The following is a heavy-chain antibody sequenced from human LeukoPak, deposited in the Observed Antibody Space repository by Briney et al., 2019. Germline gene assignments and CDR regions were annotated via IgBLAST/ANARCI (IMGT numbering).Heavy chain of an antibody. CDR1: GGSISSYY. Sequence: KPSETLSLTCTVSGGSISSYYWSWIRQPPGKGLEWIGYIYYSGSTNYNPSLKSRVTISVDTSKNQFSLKLSSVTAADTAVYYCARDGSRQPGNRFDPWGQGTLVTVSS. CDR2: IYYSGST. CDR3: ARDGSRQPGNRFDP. V-gene: IGHV4-59*01. J-gene: IGHJ5*02. D-gene: IGHD2-15*01.